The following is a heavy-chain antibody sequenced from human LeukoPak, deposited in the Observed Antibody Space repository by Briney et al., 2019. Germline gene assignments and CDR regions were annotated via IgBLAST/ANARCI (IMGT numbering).Heavy chain of an antibody. J-gene: IGHJ6*04. D-gene: IGHD6-13*01. CDR3: QLSRSSNSWWRDYYYYGMDV. Sequence: GRSRRLSCAASGFTFSRYGVHWVRQAPGKGLEWVAVISYDGCNKYYADSVKDRFTISRDNSKNTLYLQMNSLRAEDTAVYYCQLSRSSNSWWRDYYYYGMDVWGKGTTVTVSS. CDR2: ISYDGCNK. V-gene: IGHV3-30*03. CDR1: GFTFSRYG.